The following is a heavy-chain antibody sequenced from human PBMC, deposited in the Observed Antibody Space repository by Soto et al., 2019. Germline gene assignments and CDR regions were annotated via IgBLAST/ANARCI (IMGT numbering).Heavy chain of an antibody. Sequence: QVQLVESGGGVVQPGRSLRLSCAASGFTFSIYGMHWVRQAPGKGLEWVAVIWYDGSNKYYADSVKGRFTISRDNSKNTLYLQVNSLRAEDTAVYYCAKDCSSSLDGMDVWGQGTTVTVSS. CDR2: IWYDGSNK. CDR1: GFTFSIYG. D-gene: IGHD6-13*01. CDR3: AKDCSSSLDGMDV. J-gene: IGHJ6*02. V-gene: IGHV3-33*06.